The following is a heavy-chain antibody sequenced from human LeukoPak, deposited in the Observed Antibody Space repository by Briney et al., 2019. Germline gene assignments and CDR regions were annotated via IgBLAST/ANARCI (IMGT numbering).Heavy chain of an antibody. CDR1: GGSISSSSHY. J-gene: IGHJ5*02. D-gene: IGHD3-10*01. CDR3: ARRESGPINWFDP. V-gene: IGHV4-39*01. CDR2: IYYSGST. Sequence: PSETLSLTCTVSGGSISSSSHYWGWIRQPPGKGLEWIGSIYYSGSTYYNPSLKSRVTISVDTSKNQFSLKLSSVTAADTAVYYCARRESGPINWFDPWGQGTLVTVSS.